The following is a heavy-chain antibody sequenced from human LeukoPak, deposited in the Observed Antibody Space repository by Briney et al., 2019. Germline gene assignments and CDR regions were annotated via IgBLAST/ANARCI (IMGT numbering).Heavy chain of an antibody. V-gene: IGHV3-21*01. D-gene: IGHD6-19*01. J-gene: IGHJ4*02. CDR1: GFSFSSYS. CDR2: ISSSGSYI. CDR3: ARDLAGGSGWPLDY. Sequence: GGSLRLSCAASGFSFSSYSMNWVRQAPGKGLEWVSSISSSGSYIYYADSVKGRFTISRDNAKNSLYLQMNSLRAEDTAVYYCARDLAGGSGWPLDYWGQGTLVTVSS.